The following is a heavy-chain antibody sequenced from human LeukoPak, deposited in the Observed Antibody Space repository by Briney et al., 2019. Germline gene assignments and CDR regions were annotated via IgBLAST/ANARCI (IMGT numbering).Heavy chain of an antibody. CDR3: AKEGAAPHDY. CDR1: GFTFSSYD. V-gene: IGHV3-23*01. D-gene: IGHD6-6*01. CDR2: ISGSGGST. J-gene: IGHJ4*02. Sequence: GGSLIISCAASGFTFSSYDMSWVRQAPGKGLEWVSAISGSGGSTYYADSVKGRFTISRDNSKNTLYLQMNSLRAEDTAVYYCAKEGAAPHDYWGQGTLVTVSS.